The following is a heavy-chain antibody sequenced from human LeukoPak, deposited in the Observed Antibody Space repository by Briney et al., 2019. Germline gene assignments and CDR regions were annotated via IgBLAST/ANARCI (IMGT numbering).Heavy chain of an antibody. J-gene: IGHJ4*02. V-gene: IGHV3-9*01. D-gene: IGHD3-22*01. CDR3: AKKGYYDGSGYYMYYFDH. Sequence: PGGSLRLSCAASGFTFDDYAMHWVRQAPGKGLEWVSGISWNSGSIGYADSVKGRFTISRDNAKNSLYLQMNSLRAEDTALYYCAKKGYYDGSGYYMYYFDHWGQGTLVTVSS. CDR1: GFTFDDYA. CDR2: ISWNSGSI.